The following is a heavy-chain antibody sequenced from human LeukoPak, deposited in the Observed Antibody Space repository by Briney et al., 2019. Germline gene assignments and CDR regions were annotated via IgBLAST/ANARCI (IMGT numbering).Heavy chain of an antibody. Sequence: SVKVSCKASGGTFSSYAISWVRQAPGQGLEWMGGIIPIFGTANYAQKFQGRVTITADKSTSTAYMELSSLRSEDTAVYYCARSGDSSGYYYVWFDPWGQGTLVTVSS. V-gene: IGHV1-69*06. CDR1: GGTFSSYA. CDR3: ARSGDSSGYYYVWFDP. J-gene: IGHJ5*02. D-gene: IGHD3-22*01. CDR2: IIPIFGTA.